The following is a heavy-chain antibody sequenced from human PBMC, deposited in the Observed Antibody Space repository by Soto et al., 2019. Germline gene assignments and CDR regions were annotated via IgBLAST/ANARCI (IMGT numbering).Heavy chain of an antibody. D-gene: IGHD4-4*01. CDR1: GFTFSSYD. V-gene: IGHV3-13*05. CDR2: IGTAGDP. CDR3: ARGLDYSNSFLGFGMDV. J-gene: IGHJ6*02. Sequence: GGSLRLPCAASGFTFSSYDMHWVRQATGKGLEWVSAIGTAGDPYYPGSVKGRFTISRENAKNSLYLQMNSLRAEDTAVYYCARGLDYSNSFLGFGMDVWGQGTTVTVSS.